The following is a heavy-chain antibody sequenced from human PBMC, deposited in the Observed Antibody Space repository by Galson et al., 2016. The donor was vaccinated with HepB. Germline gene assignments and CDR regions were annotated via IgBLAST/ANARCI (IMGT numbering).Heavy chain of an antibody. CDR1: GYSFTGRY. Sequence: SVKVSCKASGYSFTGRYMHWVRQAPGQGLEWMGVINPRGGSTKYAQKFQGRVTMTSDTSTSTFYMDVSSLRPEDTAVFFCARGRPYYDDIGGDAFDIWGQGTTVTVSS. CDR2: INPRGGST. V-gene: IGHV1-46*01. J-gene: IGHJ3*02. D-gene: IGHD3-22*01. CDR3: ARGRPYYDDIGGDAFDI.